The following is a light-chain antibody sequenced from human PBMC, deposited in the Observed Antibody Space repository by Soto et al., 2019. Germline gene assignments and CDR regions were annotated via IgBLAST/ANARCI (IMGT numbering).Light chain of an antibody. CDR2: LNSDGSH. CDR1: SGHSSYA. V-gene: IGLV4-69*01. Sequence: QLVLNQSPSASASLGASVKLTCTLSSGHSSYAIAWHQQQPEKGPRYLMKLNSDGSHSKGDGIPDRFSGSSSGAERYRTISSLQSEDEADYYCQTWGTGPWVFGGGTKLTVL. J-gene: IGLJ3*02. CDR3: QTWGTGPWV.